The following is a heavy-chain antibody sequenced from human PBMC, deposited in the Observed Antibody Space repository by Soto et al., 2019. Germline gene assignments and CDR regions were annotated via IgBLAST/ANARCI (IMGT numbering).Heavy chain of an antibody. J-gene: IGHJ4*02. CDR3: ARTVLSDFDY. D-gene: IGHD4-4*01. CDR1: GASISGGDWF. V-gene: IGHV4-30-4*01. CDR2: IYHTGST. Sequence: QVQLQESGSGLVKPSQTLSLTCTISGASISGGDWFWSWIRQPPGKGLEWLGYIYHTGSTSYSPSLKSRLLISVDTSKNQVSLQLDSVTAADTAVYFCARTVLSDFDYWGQGIRVAVSS.